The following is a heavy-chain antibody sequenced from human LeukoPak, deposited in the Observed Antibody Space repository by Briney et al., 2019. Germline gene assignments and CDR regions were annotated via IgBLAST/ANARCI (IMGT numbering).Heavy chain of an antibody. J-gene: IGHJ3*02. Sequence: ASVKVSCKASGYTFTSYGISWVRQAPGQGLEWMGRISAYNGNTNYAQKLQGRVTMTTDTSTSTAYMELRSLRSDDTAVYYCARDRFGELGKNAFDIWGQGTMVTVSS. D-gene: IGHD3-10*01. CDR1: GYTFTSYG. CDR3: ARDRFGELGKNAFDI. V-gene: IGHV1-18*01. CDR2: ISAYNGNT.